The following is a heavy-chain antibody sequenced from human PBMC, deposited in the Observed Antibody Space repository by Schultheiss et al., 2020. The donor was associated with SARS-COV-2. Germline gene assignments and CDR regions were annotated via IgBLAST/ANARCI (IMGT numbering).Heavy chain of an antibody. J-gene: IGHJ6*02. CDR1: GFTFSSYD. V-gene: IGHV3-13*05. CDR2: IGTAGDP. D-gene: IGHD3-10*01. CDR3: ARALLWFGDDYGMDV. Sequence: GGSLRLSCAASGFTFSSYDMHWVRQATGKGLEWVSAIGTAGDPYYPGSVKGRFTISRENAKNTLYLQMNSLRAEDTAVYYCARALLWFGDDYGMDVWGQGTTVTVSS.